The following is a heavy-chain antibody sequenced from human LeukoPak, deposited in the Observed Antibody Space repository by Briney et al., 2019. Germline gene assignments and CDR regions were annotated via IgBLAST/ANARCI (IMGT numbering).Heavy chain of an antibody. CDR1: GGSFSGYY. CDR2: INHSGST. V-gene: IGHV4-34*01. D-gene: IGHD6-13*01. CDR3: ARDSFVIAAAGTDHYYMDV. J-gene: IGHJ6*03. Sequence: SETLSLTCAVYGGSFSGYYWSWIRQPPGKGLEWIGEINHSGSTNYNPSLKSRVTISVDTSKNQFSLQLNSVTPEDTAVYYCARDSFVIAAAGTDHYYMDVWGKGTTVTVSS.